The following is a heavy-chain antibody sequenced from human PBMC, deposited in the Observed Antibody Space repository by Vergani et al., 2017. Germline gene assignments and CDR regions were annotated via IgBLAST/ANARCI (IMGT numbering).Heavy chain of an antibody. CDR2: IYEYGIRA. V-gene: IGHV3-74*03. CDR3: VRTEYCSGIACNTRFDS. Sequence: EVQLVESGGGSVQSGGSLRLSCVASGFSFNTYWMHWVRQVPGKGLMWVAGIYEYGIRATYGDFETGRFTISRDNAKNTVFLQMHNLRAADAGVYYCVRTEYCSGIACNTRFDSWGQGAMVTVSS. CDR1: GFSFNTYW. J-gene: IGHJ5*01. D-gene: IGHD2/OR15-2a*01.